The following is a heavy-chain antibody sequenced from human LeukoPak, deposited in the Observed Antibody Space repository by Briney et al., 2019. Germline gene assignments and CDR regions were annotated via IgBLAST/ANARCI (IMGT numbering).Heavy chain of an antibody. Sequence: PSQTLSLTCTVSGGAISSGGYYWSWIRQHSGKGLEWIGYIYYSGSTYYNPSLKSRVTISVDTSKNQFSLKLSSVTAADTAVYYCARDRAAGTLGFDYWGQGTLVTVSS. CDR1: GGAISSGGYY. D-gene: IGHD6-13*01. V-gene: IGHV4-31*03. CDR2: IYYSGST. CDR3: ARDRAAGTLGFDY. J-gene: IGHJ4*02.